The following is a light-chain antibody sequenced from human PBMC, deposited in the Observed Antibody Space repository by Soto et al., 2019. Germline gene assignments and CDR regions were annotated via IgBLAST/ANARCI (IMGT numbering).Light chain of an antibody. V-gene: IGKV3-20*01. CDR1: QSVSNNY. CDR3: QQYGSLPFT. CDR2: GAS. Sequence: EIVLTQSPGTLSLSPGERATLSCRASQSVSNNYLAWYQQKPGQAPRLLIYGASSRATGIPDRFIGGGSGTDFTLTIRRLEPEDFAVYYCQQYGSLPFTFGPGTIVDIK. J-gene: IGKJ3*01.